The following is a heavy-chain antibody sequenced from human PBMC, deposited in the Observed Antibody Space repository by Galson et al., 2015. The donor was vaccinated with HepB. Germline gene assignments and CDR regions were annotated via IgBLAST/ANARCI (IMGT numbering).Heavy chain of an antibody. J-gene: IGHJ4*02. CDR2: IIPIFGTA. CDR3: ARAGEYSSGWYDY. CDR1: GGTFSSYA. Sequence: SVKVSCKASGGTFSSYAISWVRQAPGQGLEWMGGIIPIFGTANYAQKFQGRVTITADKSTSTAYMELSSLRSEDTAVYYCARAGEYSSGWYDYWGQGTLVTVSS. D-gene: IGHD6-19*01. V-gene: IGHV1-69*06.